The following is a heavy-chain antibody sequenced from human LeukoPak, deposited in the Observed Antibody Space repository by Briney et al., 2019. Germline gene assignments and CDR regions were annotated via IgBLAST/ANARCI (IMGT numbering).Heavy chain of an antibody. V-gene: IGHV4-31*03. CDR3: ARVQGANYGSGSYYTRPPGVFDY. CDR2: IYYSGST. Sequence: PSETLSLTCTVSGGSISSGGYYWSWIRQHPGKGLEWIGYIYYSGSTYYNPSLKSRVTISVDTSKNQFSLKLSSVTAADTAVYYCARVQGANYGSGSYYTRPPGVFDYWGQGTLVTVSS. CDR1: GGSISSGGYY. D-gene: IGHD3-10*01. J-gene: IGHJ4*02.